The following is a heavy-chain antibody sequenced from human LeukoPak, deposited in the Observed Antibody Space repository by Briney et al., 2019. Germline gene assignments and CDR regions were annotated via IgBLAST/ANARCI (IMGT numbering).Heavy chain of an antibody. D-gene: IGHD2-2*01. J-gene: IGHJ4*02. Sequence: ASVKVSCKASGYTFTSYYMHWVRQAPGQGLEWMGWISAYNGNTNYAQKLQGRVTMTTDTSTSTAYMELRSLRSDDTAVYYCARRYCSSTSCYLAEYYFDYWGQGTLVTVSS. CDR1: GYTFTSYY. V-gene: IGHV1-18*04. CDR3: ARRYCSSTSCYLAEYYFDY. CDR2: ISAYNGNT.